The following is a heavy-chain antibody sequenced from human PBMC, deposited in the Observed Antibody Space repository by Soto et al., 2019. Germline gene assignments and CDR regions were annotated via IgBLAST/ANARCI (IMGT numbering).Heavy chain of an antibody. V-gene: IGHV3-7*01. CDR1: GFTFSNDW. CDR3: ARAGH. Sequence: GGSLRLSCAASGFTFSNDWMSWVRQAPGKGLEWVASIKYDESEKYYVDSVRYRFTISRDNAKKSLHLLMSSLRAEDTAVYYCARAGHWGQGTMVTVSS. J-gene: IGHJ3*01. CDR2: IKYDESEK.